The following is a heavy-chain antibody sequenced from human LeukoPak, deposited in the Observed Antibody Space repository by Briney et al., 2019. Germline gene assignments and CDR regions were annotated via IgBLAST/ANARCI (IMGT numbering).Heavy chain of an antibody. J-gene: IGHJ4*02. CDR1: GYSISSGYY. Sequence: SETLSLTCAVSGYSISSGYYWGWIRQPPGKGLEWIGSIYHSGSTYYNPSLKSRVTISVDTSKNQFSLKLSSVTAADTAVYYCARGYSYSLSLWGQGTLVTVSS. V-gene: IGHV4-38-2*01. D-gene: IGHD5-18*01. CDR2: IYHSGST. CDR3: ARGYSYSLSL.